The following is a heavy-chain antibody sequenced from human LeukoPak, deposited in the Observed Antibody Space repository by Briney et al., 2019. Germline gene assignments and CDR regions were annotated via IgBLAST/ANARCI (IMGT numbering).Heavy chain of an antibody. D-gene: IGHD4-17*01. J-gene: IGHJ4*02. CDR2: IYSGGST. Sequence: GGSLRLSCAASGFTVGSNYMSWVRQAPGKGLEWVSVIYSGGSTFYADSVKGRFTISRDNSKNTLYLQMNSLRAEDTAVYYCARETVTNMVYWGQGTLVTVSS. CDR1: GFTVGSNY. CDR3: ARETVTNMVY. V-gene: IGHV3-53*01.